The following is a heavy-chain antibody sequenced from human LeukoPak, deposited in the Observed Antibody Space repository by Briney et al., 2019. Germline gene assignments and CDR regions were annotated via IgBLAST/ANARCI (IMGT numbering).Heavy chain of an antibody. CDR3: ARGILCFFGWLSSNYYMDV. V-gene: IGHV1-18*01. Sequence: ASVKVSCKASGYTFTSYGISWVRQAPGQGLEWMGWISAYNGNTNYAQKLQGRVTMTTDTSTSTAYKELRSLRSDDTAVYYCARGILCFFGWLSSNYYMDVWGKGTTVTVSS. J-gene: IGHJ6*03. D-gene: IGHD3-9*01. CDR2: ISAYNGNT. CDR1: GYTFTSYG.